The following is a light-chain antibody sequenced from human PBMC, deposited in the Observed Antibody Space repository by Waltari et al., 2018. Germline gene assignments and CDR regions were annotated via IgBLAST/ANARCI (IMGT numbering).Light chain of an antibody. CDR3: SAYISSSTLEL. Sequence: QSAMNQPASVAGSPGQSITISCTGTSSDAGGYNYVSWYQQHPGKAPKLMLFDVNNRPSGVSNRFSGSKSGNTASLTISGLQAEDEADYYCSAYISSSTLELFGGGTRLTVL. CDR2: DVN. J-gene: IGLJ2*01. V-gene: IGLV2-14*03. CDR1: SSDAGGYNY.